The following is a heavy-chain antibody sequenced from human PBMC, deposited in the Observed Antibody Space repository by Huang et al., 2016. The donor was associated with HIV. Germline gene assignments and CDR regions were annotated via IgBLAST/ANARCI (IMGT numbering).Heavy chain of an antibody. Sequence: QVQLVESGGGVVQPGTSLRLSCAASGFIFSNFGMNWVRRAPGKGLEWVAVISYDGRSDRYSDSVKGRFTISRDNDKNTLSLEMNRLRHDDTAVYYCAKESRWFSDFDQWGQGTLVTVSS. V-gene: IGHV3-30*18. CDR3: AKESRWFSDFDQ. CDR1: GFIFSNFG. J-gene: IGHJ5*02. D-gene: IGHD2-15*01. CDR2: ISYDGRSD.